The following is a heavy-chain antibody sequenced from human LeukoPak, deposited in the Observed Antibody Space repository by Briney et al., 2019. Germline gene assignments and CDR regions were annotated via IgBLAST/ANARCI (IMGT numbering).Heavy chain of an antibody. D-gene: IGHD4-17*01. Sequence: PGRSLRLSCAASGFTFSSYAMHWVRQAPGKGLEWVAVISYDGSNKYYADSVKGRFTISRDNSKNTLYLQMNSLRAEDTAVYYCARDKVYGDRSSYFDYWGQGTLVTVSS. CDR3: ARDKVYGDRSSYFDY. J-gene: IGHJ4*02. CDR1: GFTFSSYA. CDR2: ISYDGSNK. V-gene: IGHV3-30*04.